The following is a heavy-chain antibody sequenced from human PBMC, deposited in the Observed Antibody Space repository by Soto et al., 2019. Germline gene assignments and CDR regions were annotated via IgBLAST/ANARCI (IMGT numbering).Heavy chain of an antibody. CDR3: ARGRYGDY. CDR2: ISAHNGNT. V-gene: IGHV1-18*01. Sequence: QVHLVQSGAEVKKPGASVKVSCKGSGYAFTTYGITWVRQAPGQGLEWMGWISAHNGNTNYAQKLQGRVTVTRDTSTSTAYMELRSLGSDDTTVYYCARGRYGDYWGQGALVTVSS. CDR1: GYAFTTYG. J-gene: IGHJ4*02. D-gene: IGHD1-1*01.